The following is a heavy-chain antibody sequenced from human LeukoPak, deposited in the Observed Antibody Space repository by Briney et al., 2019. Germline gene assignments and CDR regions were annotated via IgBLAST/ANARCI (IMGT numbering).Heavy chain of an antibody. CDR1: GGSFSGYY. Sequence: PSETLSLTCAVYGGSFSGYYWSWIRQPPGKGLEWIGEINHSGSTNYNPSLKSRVTISVDTSKNQFSLKLSSVTAADTAVYYCARDGGDYYDTPFDYWGQGTLVTVSS. CDR2: INHSGST. D-gene: IGHD3-22*01. J-gene: IGHJ4*02. CDR3: ARDGGDYYDTPFDY. V-gene: IGHV4-34*01.